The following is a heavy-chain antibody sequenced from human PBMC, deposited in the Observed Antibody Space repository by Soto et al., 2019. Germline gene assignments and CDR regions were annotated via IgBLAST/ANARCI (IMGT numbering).Heavy chain of an antibody. CDR3: AREGSQYYYGSGSENWFDP. V-gene: IGHV4-59*01. Sequence: SETLSLTCTGSGGSISSYYWSWIRQPPGKGLEWIGYIYYSGSTNYNPSLKSRVTISVDTSKNQFSLKLSSVTAADTAVYYCAREGSQYYYGSGSENWFDPWGQGTLVTVSS. D-gene: IGHD3-10*01. CDR2: IYYSGST. CDR1: GGSISSYY. J-gene: IGHJ5*02.